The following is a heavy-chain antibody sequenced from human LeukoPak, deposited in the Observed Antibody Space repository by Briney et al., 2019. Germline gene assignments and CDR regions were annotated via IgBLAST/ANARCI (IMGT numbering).Heavy chain of an antibody. D-gene: IGHD2-2*02. CDR1: GYTFTGYY. CDR3: ARELYDSTDNWFDP. CDR2: INPNSGGT. V-gene: IGHV1-2*02. Sequence: ASVKVSCKTSGYTFTGYYIHWVRQAPGQGLEWMGWINPNSGGTNYAQKFQGRVTMTKDTSISTAYMELRRLTSDDTAVYYCARELYDSTDNWFDPWGQGTLVAVSS. J-gene: IGHJ5*02.